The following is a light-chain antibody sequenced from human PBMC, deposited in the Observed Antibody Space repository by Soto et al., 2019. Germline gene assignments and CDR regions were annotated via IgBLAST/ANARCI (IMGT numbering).Light chain of an antibody. V-gene: IGKV1-39*01. CDR2: AAS. Sequence: DIQMTQSPSSRSASVGGRVTITFRASQSIVTYLNWYLQKPGKAPKLLIYAASNLQSGVPSRFSGSGSGTDFTLTISSLQPEDFATYFCQQSYSTPPWTCGQGTKGDNK. CDR1: QSIVTY. CDR3: QQSYSTPPWT. J-gene: IGKJ1*01.